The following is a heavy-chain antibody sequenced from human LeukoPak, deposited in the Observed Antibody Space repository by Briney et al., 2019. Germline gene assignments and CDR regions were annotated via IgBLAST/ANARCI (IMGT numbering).Heavy chain of an antibody. CDR1: GYTFTSYY. CDR2: INPNSGGT. V-gene: IGHV1-2*02. Sequence: ASVKVSCKASGYTFTSYYMHWVRQAPGQGLEWMGWINPNSGGTNYAQKFQGRVTMTRDTSISTAYMELSRLRSDDTAVYYCARGSVAGTRYYYYMDVWGKGTTVTVSS. D-gene: IGHD6-19*01. J-gene: IGHJ6*03. CDR3: ARGSVAGTRYYYYMDV.